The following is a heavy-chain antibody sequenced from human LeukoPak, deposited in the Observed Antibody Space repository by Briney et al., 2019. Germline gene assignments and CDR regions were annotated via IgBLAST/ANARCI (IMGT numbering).Heavy chain of an antibody. CDR1: GGSISSYY. Sequence: SETLSLTCTVSGGSISSYYWSWIRQPPGKGLEWIGYIYYSGSTNYNPSLKSRVTISVDTSKNQFSLKLSSVTAADTAVYYCARESGFPTPRYNWFDPWGQGTLVTVSS. CDR3: ARESGFPTPRYNWFDP. CDR2: IYYSGST. J-gene: IGHJ5*02. D-gene: IGHD3-10*01. V-gene: IGHV4-59*01.